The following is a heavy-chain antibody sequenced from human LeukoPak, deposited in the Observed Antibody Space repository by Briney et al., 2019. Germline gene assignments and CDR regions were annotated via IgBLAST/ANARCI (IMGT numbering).Heavy chain of an antibody. Sequence: SETLSLTCTVSGDSISCYYWGWIRQPPGKGLEWIGCIYYSGSTKYNPSLKSRVTISRDTSKNQFSLKLSSVTAADTAVYYCARDAFGRSGFDYWGQGTLVTVSS. CDR2: IYYSGST. CDR1: GDSISCYY. V-gene: IGHV4-59*01. D-gene: IGHD3-3*02. J-gene: IGHJ4*02. CDR3: ARDAFGRSGFDY.